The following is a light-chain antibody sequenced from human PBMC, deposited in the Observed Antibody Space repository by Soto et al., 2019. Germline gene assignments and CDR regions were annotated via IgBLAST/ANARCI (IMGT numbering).Light chain of an antibody. Sequence: QSVLTQPPSVSAAPGQKVTISCSGSSSNIGNNYVSWYQQLPGTAPKLLIYKNNERPSGIPDRFSGSKSGTSATLGITGLQTGDEADYYCGTWDNSLSAGVFGGGTKL. J-gene: IGLJ3*02. CDR3: GTWDNSLSAGV. CDR2: KNN. CDR1: SSNIGNNY. V-gene: IGLV1-51*02.